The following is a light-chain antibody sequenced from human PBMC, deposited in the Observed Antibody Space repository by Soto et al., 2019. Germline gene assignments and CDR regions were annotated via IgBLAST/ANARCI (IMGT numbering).Light chain of an antibody. CDR3: QQYYDLPIT. CDR1: QDIDKF. J-gene: IGKJ5*01. V-gene: IGKV1-33*01. CDR2: DAS. Sequence: DIQMTKSPSSLSASVGDRVTITCQASQDIDKFLNWYQQKPGKAPKLLIDDASNLETGVPSRLSGSGSGTDFTFIISSLQSEDIAAYYCQQYYDLPITFGQGTRLEIK.